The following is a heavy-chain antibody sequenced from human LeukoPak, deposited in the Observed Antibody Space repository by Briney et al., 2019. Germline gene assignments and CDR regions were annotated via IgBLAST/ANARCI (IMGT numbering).Heavy chain of an antibody. Sequence: PGGSPRLSCAASEFTFSSCEMNWVRQAPGRGLEWLSYISSSGSTIYYADSVKGRFTISRDNAKKSLYLQMNSLRAEDTAVYYCARDYGGYSGYDLDYWGQGTLVTVSS. V-gene: IGHV3-48*03. J-gene: IGHJ4*02. D-gene: IGHD5-12*01. CDR1: EFTFSSCE. CDR2: ISSSGSTI. CDR3: ARDYGGYSGYDLDY.